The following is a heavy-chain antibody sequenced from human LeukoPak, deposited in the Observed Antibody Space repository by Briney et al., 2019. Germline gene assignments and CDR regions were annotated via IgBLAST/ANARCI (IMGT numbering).Heavy chain of an antibody. V-gene: IGHV1-2*02. CDR3: ARGGGIVATITGWFDP. Sequence: ASVKVSCKASGYTFTSYYMHWVRQAPGQGLEWMGWINPNSGGTNYAQKFQGRVTMTRDTSISTAYMELSRLRSDDTAVYYCARGGGIVATITGWFDPWGQGTLVTVSS. J-gene: IGHJ5*02. CDR1: GYTFTSYY. CDR2: INPNSGGT. D-gene: IGHD5-12*01.